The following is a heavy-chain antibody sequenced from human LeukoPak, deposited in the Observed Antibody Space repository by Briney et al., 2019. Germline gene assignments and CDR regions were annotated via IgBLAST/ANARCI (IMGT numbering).Heavy chain of an antibody. CDR3: AKDTLERFLGLVDI. D-gene: IGHD1-1*01. Sequence: GRSLRLSCAASGFTFSSYGMHWVRQAPGKGLEWVAVIWYDGSNKYYADSVKGRFTISRDNSKNTLYLQMNSLRAEDTAVYYCAKDTLERFLGLVDIWGQGTMVTVSS. V-gene: IGHV3-33*06. J-gene: IGHJ3*02. CDR1: GFTFSSYG. CDR2: IWYDGSNK.